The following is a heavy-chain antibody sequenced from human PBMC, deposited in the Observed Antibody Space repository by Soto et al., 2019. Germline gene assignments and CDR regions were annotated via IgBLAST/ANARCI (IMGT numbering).Heavy chain of an antibody. V-gene: IGHV4-4*07. CDR3: ASSYTVAGNFDY. Sequence: QVQLQESAPGLVKPSETLSLTCTVSGGSIRSYYWSWIRQPAGKGLEWIGRIYSSGSTNYNPSLKSRVTMSVVTSKNQFSLKLSSVTAADTAVYSCASSYTVAGNFDYWGQGTLVTVSS. D-gene: IGHD6-19*01. CDR1: GGSIRSYY. CDR2: IYSSGST. J-gene: IGHJ4*02.